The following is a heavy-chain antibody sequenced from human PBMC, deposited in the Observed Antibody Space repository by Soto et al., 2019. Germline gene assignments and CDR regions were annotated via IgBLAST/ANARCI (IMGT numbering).Heavy chain of an antibody. V-gene: IGHV4-4*02. Sequence: SETLSLTCGVSGGTIRSPDWWTWVRQPSGKGLEWIGEIFQSGSTNYTPSLESRVTISVDKSKNQFSLTLTSVTAADTAVYFCARGRGRYSSGWSWFDPWGQGILVTVSS. J-gene: IGHJ5*02. CDR1: GGTIRSPDW. CDR2: IFQSGST. D-gene: IGHD6-19*01. CDR3: ARGRGRYSSGWSWFDP.